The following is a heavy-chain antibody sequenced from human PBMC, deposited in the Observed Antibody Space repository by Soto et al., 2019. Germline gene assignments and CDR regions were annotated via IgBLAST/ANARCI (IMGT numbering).Heavy chain of an antibody. J-gene: IGHJ6*02. CDR2: IYYSGST. Sequence: QVQLQESGPGLVKPSETLSLTCTVSGGSISSYYWSWIRQPPGKGLEWIGYIYYSGSTNYNPSLKRRVTISGDTSKNQFSLKLSSVTAADTAVYYCARHVPYCSDTSHCAYGMDVWGQGTTVTVSS. D-gene: IGHD2-2*01. V-gene: IGHV4-59*08. CDR1: GGSISSYY. CDR3: ARHVPYCSDTSHCAYGMDV.